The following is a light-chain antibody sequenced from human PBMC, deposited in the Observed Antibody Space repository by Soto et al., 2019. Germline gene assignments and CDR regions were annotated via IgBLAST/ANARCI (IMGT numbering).Light chain of an antibody. J-gene: IGKJ2*01. CDR2: DAS. CDR1: QSVSSS. V-gene: IGKV3-11*01. Sequence: EIVLTQSPATLSLSPGERATLSCRASQSVSSSLAWFQHKPGQAPRLLIYDASNRATGIPARFSGRGSGTDFTLTISSLEPEDVAVYYCQQRSNWPRTFGQGTKLEI. CDR3: QQRSNWPRT.